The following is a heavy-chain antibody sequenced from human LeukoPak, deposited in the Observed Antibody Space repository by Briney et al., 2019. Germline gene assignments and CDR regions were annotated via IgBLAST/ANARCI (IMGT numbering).Heavy chain of an antibody. V-gene: IGHV1-69*13. Sequence: ASVKVSCKASGGTFSSYAISWVRQAPGQGLEWMGGIIPIFGTANYAQKFQGRVTLTADESTSTAYMELSSLRSEDTAMYYCVRDSAYCGGDCRQFDYWGQGTLVTVSS. D-gene: IGHD2-21*01. CDR2: IIPIFGTA. CDR1: GGTFSSYA. J-gene: IGHJ4*02. CDR3: VRDSAYCGGDCRQFDY.